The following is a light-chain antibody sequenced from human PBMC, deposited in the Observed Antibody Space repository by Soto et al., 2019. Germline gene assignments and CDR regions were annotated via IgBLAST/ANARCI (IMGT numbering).Light chain of an antibody. V-gene: IGKV3-20*01. CDR1: QGVGSNF. CDR3: QQYCSAPWT. CDR2: GAS. J-gene: IGKJ1*01. Sequence: EIELTQSPCTLSVSAGERVTLSCRASQGVGSNFLAWYQKKAGQVPRPLIYGASSRATGIPDRFSGSGAGTDFTLTISRLEPEDVAVYYCQQYCSAPWTFGQGTKVEIK.